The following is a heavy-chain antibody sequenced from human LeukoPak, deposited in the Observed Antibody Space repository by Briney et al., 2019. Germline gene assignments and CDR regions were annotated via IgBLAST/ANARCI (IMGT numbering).Heavy chain of an antibody. CDR2: INPNSGGT. CDR3: ARDPYSSSWYQDRGWFDP. J-gene: IGHJ5*01. CDR1: GYTFTGYY. D-gene: IGHD6-13*01. V-gene: IGHV1-2*02. Sequence: GASVKVSCKASGYTFTGYYMHWVRQAPGQGLEWMGWINPNSGGTNYAQKFQGMVTMTRDTSISTAYMELSRLRSDDTAVYYCARDPYSSSWYQDRGWFDPWGQGTLVTVSS.